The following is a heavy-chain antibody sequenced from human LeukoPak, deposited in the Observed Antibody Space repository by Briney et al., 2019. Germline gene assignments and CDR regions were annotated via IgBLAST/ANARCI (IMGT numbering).Heavy chain of an antibody. V-gene: IGHV4-34*01. CDR2: ITHRGST. Sequence: LETLSLTCTVSGGSLSGYYWSWIRQPPGKGLEWIGEITHRGSTNYNPSLKSRVTMSVDTSKNQFSLKLSSVTAADTAVYYCAMTVASREFDPWGQGTLVTVPS. J-gene: IGHJ5*01. CDR3: AMTVASREFDP. CDR1: GGSLSGYY. D-gene: IGHD6-19*01.